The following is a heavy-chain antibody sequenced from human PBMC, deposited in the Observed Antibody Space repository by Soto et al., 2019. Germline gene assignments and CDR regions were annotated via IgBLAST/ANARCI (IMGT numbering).Heavy chain of an antibody. CDR3: AKRTVGWYFDL. V-gene: IGHV3-23*01. D-gene: IGHD4-17*01. CDR1: GITFSSYA. Sequence: EVQLLESGGGLVQPGGSLRLSCAASGITFSSYAMNWVRQAPGKGLEWVSVISGSGGRTYYADAVKGRFTISRDNSKNTLYLQMNSLRAEDTAVYYCAKRTVGWYFDLWGRGTLVTVSS. CDR2: ISGSGGRT. J-gene: IGHJ2*01.